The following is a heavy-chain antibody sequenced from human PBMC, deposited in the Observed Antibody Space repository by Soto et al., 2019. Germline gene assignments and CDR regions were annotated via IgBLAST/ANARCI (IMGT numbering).Heavy chain of an antibody. CDR3: ARLARPTSYYYYYGMDV. D-gene: IGHD6-6*01. CDR1: GGSISSGDYY. CDR2: IYYSGST. V-gene: IGHV4-30-4*01. Sequence: PSETLSLTCTVSGGSISSGDYYWSWIRQPPGKGLEWIGYIYYSGSTYYNPSLKSRVTISVDTSKNQFSLKLSSVTAADTAVYYCARLARPTSYYYYYGMDVWGQGTTVTVS. J-gene: IGHJ6*02.